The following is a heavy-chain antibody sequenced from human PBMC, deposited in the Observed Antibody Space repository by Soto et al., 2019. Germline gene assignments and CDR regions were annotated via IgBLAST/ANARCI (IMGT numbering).Heavy chain of an antibody. Sequence: GGSLRLSCAASGFTFSSYSMNWVRQAPGKGLEWLSYISTGSGTIYYADSVKGRFTISRDNAKNSLYLQMNSLRDEDTALYFCARVSYCAGDCYSEFDYWGRGTLVTVSS. CDR1: GFTFSSYS. V-gene: IGHV3-48*02. CDR3: ARVSYCAGDCYSEFDY. CDR2: ISTGSGTI. J-gene: IGHJ4*02. D-gene: IGHD2-21*02.